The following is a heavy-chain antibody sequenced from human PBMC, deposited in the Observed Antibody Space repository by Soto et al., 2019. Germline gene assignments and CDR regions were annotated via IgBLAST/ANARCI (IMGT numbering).Heavy chain of an antibody. D-gene: IGHD6-13*01. CDR2: IGTADDT. CDR1: GFSFSTYD. CDR3: ARAPAGSWTNRFDP. J-gene: IGHJ5*02. Sequence: EVQLVESGGGLVEPGGSLRLSCAASGFSFSTYDMHWVRQVTGKGLEWVSGIGTADDTHYPGSVKGRFTISRENAKNSLYLQINNLSADDTAVYYCARAPAGSWTNRFDPWARGTLVIVSS. V-gene: IGHV3-13*01.